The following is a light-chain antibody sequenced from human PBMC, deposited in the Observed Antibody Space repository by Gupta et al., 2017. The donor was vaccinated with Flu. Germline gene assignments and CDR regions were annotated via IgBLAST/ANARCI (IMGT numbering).Light chain of an antibody. CDR2: GNN. CDR1: SSNIGSNF. V-gene: IGLV1-44*01. Sequence: VTISCSGTSSNIGSNFVNWYQQVPGTAPKLLIYGNNQRPSGVPDRFSGSKSGTSASMAISGLQSEDEADYYCAAWDDSLNGHYVFGTGTKVTVL. J-gene: IGLJ1*01. CDR3: AAWDDSLNGHYV.